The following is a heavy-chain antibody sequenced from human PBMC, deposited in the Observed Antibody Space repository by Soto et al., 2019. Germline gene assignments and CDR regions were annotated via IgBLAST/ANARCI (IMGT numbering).Heavy chain of an antibody. CDR2: IYYSGST. D-gene: IGHD4-17*01. Sequence: PSETLSLTCTVSGGSIRSYYWSWIRQPPGKGLEWIGYIYYSGSTNYNPSLKSRVTISVDTSKNQFSLKLSSVTAADTAVYYCARWYGGSLDYWGKGTLVTVSS. CDR1: GGSIRSYY. CDR3: ARWYGGSLDY. V-gene: IGHV4-59*01. J-gene: IGHJ4*02.